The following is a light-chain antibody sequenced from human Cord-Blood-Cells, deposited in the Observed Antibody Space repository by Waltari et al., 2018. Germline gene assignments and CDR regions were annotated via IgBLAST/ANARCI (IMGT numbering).Light chain of an antibody. J-gene: IGKJ3*01. CDR1: QDISNY. CDR3: QQYDNLPFT. CDR2: DAS. Sequence: DIQMTQSPSSLSASVGDRVTSTCQASQDISNYLNWYQQKPGKAPKLLIYDASHLETGVPSRFSGSGSGTDFTFTISRLQPEDIATYYCQQYDNLPFTVGPGTKVDIK. V-gene: IGKV1-33*01.